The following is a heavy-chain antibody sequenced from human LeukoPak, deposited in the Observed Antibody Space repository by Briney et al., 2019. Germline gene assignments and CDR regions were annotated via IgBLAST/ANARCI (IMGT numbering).Heavy chain of an antibody. CDR2: IPYDGSNK. CDR1: GFTFSSYG. CDR3: ARREVYFDY. J-gene: IGHJ4*02. V-gene: IGHV3-30*02. D-gene: IGHD1-14*01. Sequence: PGGSLSLSCAASGFTFSSYGMHWVRQAPGKGLEWVAFIPYDGSNKYYADSVKGRFTISRDNSKNTLYLQMNSLRAEDTAVYYCARREVYFDYGGQGTLVTVSS.